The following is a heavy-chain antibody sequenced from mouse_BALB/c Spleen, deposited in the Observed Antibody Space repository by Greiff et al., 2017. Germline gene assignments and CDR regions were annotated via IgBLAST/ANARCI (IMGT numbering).Heavy chain of an antibody. D-gene: IGHD2-3*01. Sequence: VQLKESGGGLVQPGGSRKLSCAASGFTFSSFGMHWVRQAPEKGLEWVAYISSGSSTIYYADTVKGRFTISRDNPKNTLFLQMTSLRSEDTAMYYCAREGWAMDYWGQGTSVTVSS. V-gene: IGHV5-17*02. J-gene: IGHJ4*01. CDR1: GFTFSSFG. CDR2: ISSGSSTI. CDR3: AREGWAMDY.